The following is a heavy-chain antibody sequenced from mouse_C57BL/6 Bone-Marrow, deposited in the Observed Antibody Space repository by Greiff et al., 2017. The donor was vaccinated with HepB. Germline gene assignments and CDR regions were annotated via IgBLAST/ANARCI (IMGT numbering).Heavy chain of an antibody. Sequence: QVQLQQPGAELVMPGASVKLSCKASGYTFTSYWMHWVKQRPGQGLEWIGEIDPSDSYTNYTQKFKGKSTLTVDKSSSTAYMQLSSLTSEDSAVYYCARYGRSYYFDYWGQGTTLTVSS. CDR2: IDPSDSYT. D-gene: IGHD1-1*01. CDR3: ARYGRSYYFDY. V-gene: IGHV1-69*01. J-gene: IGHJ2*01. CDR1: GYTFTSYW.